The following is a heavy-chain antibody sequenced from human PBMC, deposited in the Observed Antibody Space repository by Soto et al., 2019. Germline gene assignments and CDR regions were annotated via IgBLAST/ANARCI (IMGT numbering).Heavy chain of an antibody. CDR1: GFTVSDHY. CDR3: ARGAPPFDS. V-gene: IGHV3-72*01. CDR2: TRNKANSYTT. J-gene: IGHJ4*02. Sequence: EVQLVDSGGGLVQPGGSLRVSCAASGFTVSDHYMDWVRQAPGKGLEWVGRTRNKANSYTTEYAASVKGRFTISRDDSKNSLYLQMNSLKTEDTAVYYCARGAPPFDSWGQGTLVTVSS.